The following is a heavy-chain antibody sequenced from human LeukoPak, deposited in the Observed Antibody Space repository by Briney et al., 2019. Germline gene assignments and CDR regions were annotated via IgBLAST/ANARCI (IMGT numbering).Heavy chain of an antibody. CDR2: INSDGSST. J-gene: IGHJ5*02. Sequence: PGGSLRLSCAASGFTFSSYWMHWVRQAPGKGLVWVSRINSDGSSTSYADSVKGRFTISRDNAKNTLYLQMNSLRAEDTAVYYCARFVVVPAARLAYNWFDPWGQGTLVTVS. V-gene: IGHV3-74*01. D-gene: IGHD2-2*01. CDR3: ARFVVVPAARLAYNWFDP. CDR1: GFTFSSYW.